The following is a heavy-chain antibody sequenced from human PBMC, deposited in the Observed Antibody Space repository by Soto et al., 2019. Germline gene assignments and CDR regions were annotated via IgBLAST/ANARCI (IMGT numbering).Heavy chain of an antibody. V-gene: IGHV1-18*01. J-gene: IGHJ4*02. D-gene: IGHD3-3*01. Sequence: ASVKVSGKASGYTLTSYGISWVRQAPGQGLEWMGWISAYNGNTSYAQKLQGRVTMTTDTSTSTAYMELRSLRSDDTAVYYCARVGVFGVVSNPDGYWGQGALVTVSS. CDR2: ISAYNGNT. CDR3: ARVGVFGVVSNPDGY. CDR1: GYTLTSYG.